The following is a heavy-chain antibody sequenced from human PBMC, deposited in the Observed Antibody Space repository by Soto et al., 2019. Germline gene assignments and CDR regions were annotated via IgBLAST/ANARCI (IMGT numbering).Heavy chain of an antibody. CDR3: ATPQDYDDCLDP. V-gene: IGHV1-3*01. J-gene: IGHJ4*02. CDR2: INVGNGNT. Sequence: QVQFVQSGAEVKKPGASVKVSCKTPGYTFTRYHIHWVCQAPGQRLEWMGWINVGNGNTRYSQKFQGRLTLTRDTPGNTAYLELNSLISEDTAVYYCATPQDYDDCLDPWGQGTLVTVSS. CDR1: GYTFTRYH. D-gene: IGHD3-22*01.